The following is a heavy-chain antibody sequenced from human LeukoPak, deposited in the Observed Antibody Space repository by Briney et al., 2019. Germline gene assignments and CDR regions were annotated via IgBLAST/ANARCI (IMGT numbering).Heavy chain of an antibody. J-gene: IGHJ3*02. Sequence: GGSLRLSCAASGFTFSSYAMHWVRQAPGKGLEWVAVISYDGSNKYYADSVKGRLTISRDNSKNTLYLQMNSLRAEDTAVYYCARGRTGDDAFDIWGQGTMVTVSS. CDR1: GFTFSSYA. CDR2: ISYDGSNK. D-gene: IGHD7-27*01. CDR3: ARGRTGDDAFDI. V-gene: IGHV3-30-3*01.